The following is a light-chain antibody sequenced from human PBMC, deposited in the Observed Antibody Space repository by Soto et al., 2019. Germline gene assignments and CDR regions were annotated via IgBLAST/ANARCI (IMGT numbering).Light chain of an antibody. Sequence: EIGLTQSPGTLSLSPGERATLSCRASQSVSSSYLAWYQQKPCQAPRLLIDGASSRATCIPDRFSGSGSATDFTLTISRLAPEDFAVYYCQQYGSSPALTFGGGTKVESK. CDR3: QQYGSSPALT. CDR2: GAS. CDR1: QSVSSSY. J-gene: IGKJ4*01. V-gene: IGKV3-20*01.